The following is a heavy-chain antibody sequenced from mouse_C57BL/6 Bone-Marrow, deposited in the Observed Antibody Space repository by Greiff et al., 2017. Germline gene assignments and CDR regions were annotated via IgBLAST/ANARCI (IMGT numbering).Heavy chain of an antibody. CDR3: ARYGGVTAWFAY. J-gene: IGHJ3*01. Sequence: VQLMQPGAELVKPGASVKLSCKASGYTFTSYWLPWVQQRPGQGLEWIGTIHPNSGSTNYTDKFKSKATLTVDKSSSTAYLQLSSLTSEDSAIXCCARYGGVTAWFAYWGQGTLVTVSA. V-gene: IGHV1-64*01. CDR1: GYTFTSYW. D-gene: IGHD1-1*02. CDR2: IHPNSGST.